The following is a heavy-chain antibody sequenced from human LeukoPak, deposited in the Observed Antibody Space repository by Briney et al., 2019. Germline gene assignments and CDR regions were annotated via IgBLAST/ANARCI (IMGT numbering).Heavy chain of an antibody. Sequence: SETLSLTCTVSGGSISTYYWSWIRQPPGKGLEWIGYVYYSGSTNSNPSLKSRVIISVDTSKNQFSLKLSSVTAADTAVYYCARHEDTALVVSPFDYWGQGTLVTVSS. V-gene: IGHV4-59*01. CDR2: VYYSGST. J-gene: IGHJ4*02. D-gene: IGHD5-18*01. CDR1: GGSISTYY. CDR3: ARHEDTALVVSPFDY.